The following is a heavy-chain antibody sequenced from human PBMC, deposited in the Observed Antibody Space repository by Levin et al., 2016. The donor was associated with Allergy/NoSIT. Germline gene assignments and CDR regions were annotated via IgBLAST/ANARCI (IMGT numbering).Heavy chain of an antibody. J-gene: IGHJ6*02. D-gene: IGHD3-22*01. Sequence: WVRQAPGQGLEWMGWINPISGETKFAQKFQGRVTMTRDTSIITFYMELSRLTFDDTAVYYCARVRFQLIGDEHYSGMDAWGQGTTVTVSS. CDR3: ARVRFQLIGDEHYSGMDA. CDR2: INPISGET. V-gene: IGHV1-2*02.